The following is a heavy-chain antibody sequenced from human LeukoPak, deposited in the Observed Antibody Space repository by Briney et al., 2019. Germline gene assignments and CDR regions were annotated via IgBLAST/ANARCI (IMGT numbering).Heavy chain of an antibody. CDR1: GFTFDDYA. Sequence: GGSLRLSCAASGFTFDDYAIHWVRQAPGKGLEWVSGISWNSGSIGYADSVKGRFTISRDNSKNTLYLQMNSLRAEDTAVYYCAKDTIAVAGTSPGYFDYWGQGTLVTVSS. V-gene: IGHV3-9*01. J-gene: IGHJ4*02. CDR3: AKDTIAVAGTSPGYFDY. CDR2: ISWNSGSI. D-gene: IGHD6-19*01.